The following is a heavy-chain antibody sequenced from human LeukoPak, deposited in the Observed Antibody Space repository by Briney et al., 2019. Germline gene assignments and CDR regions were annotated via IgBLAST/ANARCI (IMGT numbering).Heavy chain of an antibody. Sequence: PGGSLRLSCAASGFTFSSYAMHWVRQAPGKGLEWVAVISYDGSNKYYADSVKGRFTISRDNAKNSLYLQMNSLRAEDTAVYYCARRLPAAIRGGFDYWGQGTLVTVSS. D-gene: IGHD2-2*01. CDR2: ISYDGSNK. CDR1: GFTFSSYA. V-gene: IGHV3-30-3*01. J-gene: IGHJ4*02. CDR3: ARRLPAAIRGGFDY.